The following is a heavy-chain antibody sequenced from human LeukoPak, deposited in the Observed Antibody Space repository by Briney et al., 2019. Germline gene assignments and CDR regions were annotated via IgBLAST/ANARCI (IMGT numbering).Heavy chain of an antibody. V-gene: IGHV3-21*01. CDR3: ARAFYGGKNYFDY. D-gene: IGHD4-23*01. CDR1: GFTFSSYG. CDR2: ISGSGSCL. J-gene: IGHJ4*02. Sequence: KTGGSLRLSCAASGFTFSSYGMTWVRQAPGKGLELVSIISGSGSCLDYADSVTGRFTISRDKSKNTLYLEMNSLRGEDTAVYYCARAFYGGKNYFDYWGQGTLVTVSS.